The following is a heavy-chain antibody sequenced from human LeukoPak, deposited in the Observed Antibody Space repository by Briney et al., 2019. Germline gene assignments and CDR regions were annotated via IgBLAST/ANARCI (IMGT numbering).Heavy chain of an antibody. CDR3: ASHRRDGYNFFDY. CDR2: IYYSGSN. J-gene: IGHJ4*02. Sequence: SETLSLTCTVSGGSISSYYWSWIRQPPGKGLEWIGYIYYSGSNNYNPSLKSRVTISVDTSKNQFSLKLSSVTAADTAVYYCASHRRDGYNFFDYWGQGTLVTVSS. D-gene: IGHD5-24*01. V-gene: IGHV4-59*01. CDR1: GGSISSYY.